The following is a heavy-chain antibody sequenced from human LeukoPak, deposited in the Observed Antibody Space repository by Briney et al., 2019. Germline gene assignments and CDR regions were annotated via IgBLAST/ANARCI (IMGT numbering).Heavy chain of an antibody. J-gene: IGHJ4*02. CDR2: ISPNGGST. CDR3: ARVARYSSSWYGEVAY. CDR1: GFTFSAYA. D-gene: IGHD6-13*01. V-gene: IGHV3-64*04. Sequence: GGSLRLSCSASGFTFSAYAMHWVRQAPGKGLEYVSAISPNGGSTYYADSVKGRFTISRDNSKNTLYLQMNSLRAEDTAVYYCARVARYSSSWYGEVAYWGQGTLVTVSS.